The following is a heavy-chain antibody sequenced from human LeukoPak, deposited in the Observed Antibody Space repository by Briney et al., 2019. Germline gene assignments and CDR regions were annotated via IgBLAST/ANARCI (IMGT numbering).Heavy chain of an antibody. J-gene: IGHJ4*02. Sequence: ASVKVSCKASSYTFTSYGINWVRQAPGQGLEWMGWISAYNGNTNYAQKLQGRVTMTTDTSTSTAYMELRSLRSDDTAVYYCAREVPTTSYDILTGYYNPNFDYWGQGTLVTVSS. CDR2: ISAYNGNT. CDR1: SYTFTSYG. V-gene: IGHV1-18*01. D-gene: IGHD3-9*01. CDR3: AREVPTTSYDILTGYYNPNFDY.